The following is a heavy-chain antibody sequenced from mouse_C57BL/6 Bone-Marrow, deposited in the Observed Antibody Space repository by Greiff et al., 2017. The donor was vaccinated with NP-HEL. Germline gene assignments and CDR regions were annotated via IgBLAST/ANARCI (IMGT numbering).Heavy chain of an antibody. CDR1: GFSLTSYG. Sequence: VQLQQSGPGLVQPSQSLSITCTVSGFSLTSYGVHWVRQSPGKGLEWLGVIWSGGSTDYNAAFISRLSISKDNSKSQVFFKMNSLQADDTAIYYCARIGWLLLDVWGTGTTVTVSS. CDR2: IWSGGST. V-gene: IGHV2-2*01. D-gene: IGHD2-3*01. CDR3: ARIGWLLLDV. J-gene: IGHJ1*03.